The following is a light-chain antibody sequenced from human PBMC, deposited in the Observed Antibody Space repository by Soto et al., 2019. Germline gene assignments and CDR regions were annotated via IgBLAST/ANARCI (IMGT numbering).Light chain of an antibody. CDR3: QQYKNWPRT. Sequence: MTQSPSTLSASVGDRVTITCRASQSVSSNLAWYQQKPGQAPRLLMYGASTRATGIPARFSGSGSGTEFTLTISSLQSEDFAVYYCQQYKNWPRTFGQGTKVEIK. CDR1: QSVSSN. V-gene: IGKV3-15*01. CDR2: GAS. J-gene: IGKJ1*01.